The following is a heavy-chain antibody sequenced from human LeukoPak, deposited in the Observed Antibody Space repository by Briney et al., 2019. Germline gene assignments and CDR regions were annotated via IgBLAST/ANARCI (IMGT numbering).Heavy chain of an antibody. V-gene: IGHV3-30*02. Sequence: GGSLRLSCAASGFTFSSYGMHWVRQAPGKGLEWVAFIRYDGSNKYYADSVKGRFTISRDNSKNTLYLQMSRMRAEDAAIYYCATSGRGYYTSGSPEYFHYWGQGTLVTVSS. J-gene: IGHJ1*01. CDR1: GFTFSSYG. D-gene: IGHD3-10*01. CDR3: ATSGRGYYTSGSPEYFHY. CDR2: IRYDGSNK.